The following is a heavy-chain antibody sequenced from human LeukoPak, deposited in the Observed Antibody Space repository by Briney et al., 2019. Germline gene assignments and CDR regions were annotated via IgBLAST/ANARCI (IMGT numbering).Heavy chain of an antibody. D-gene: IGHD6-13*01. J-gene: IGHJ4*02. Sequence: GGSLRLSCAASGFTLSIYAMHWVRQAPGRGLEWVTVISTEGKDKKYADSVKGRFAISRDNPKNTLDLQMNSLRAEDTAVYYCENAQKWAAAGYYFHSWGQGTLVTVSS. CDR2: ISTEGKDK. V-gene: IGHV3-30*18. CDR1: GFTLSIYA. CDR3: ENAQKWAAAGYYFHS.